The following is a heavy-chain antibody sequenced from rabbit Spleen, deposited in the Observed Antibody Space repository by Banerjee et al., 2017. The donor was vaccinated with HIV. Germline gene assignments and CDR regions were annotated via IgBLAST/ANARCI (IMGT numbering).Heavy chain of an antibody. J-gene: IGHJ6*01. V-gene: IGHV1S40*01. CDR3: ARDTGTSFSSYGMDL. CDR2: IEGGSSSFT. D-gene: IGHD7-1*01. Sequence: QSLEESGGDLVKPEGSLTLTCTASGFDFSKNSMCWVRQAPGKGLEWIACIEGGSSSFTYFASWAKGRFTISKASSTTVTLQMTSLTAADTATYFCARDTGTSFSSYGMDLWGPGTLVTVS. CDR1: GFDFSKNS.